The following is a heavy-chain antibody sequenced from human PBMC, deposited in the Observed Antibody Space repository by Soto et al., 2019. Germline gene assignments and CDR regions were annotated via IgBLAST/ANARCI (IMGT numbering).Heavy chain of an antibody. CDR3: TRRQGGTRAFDY. CDR1: GFTFGDYA. V-gene: IGHV3-49*04. D-gene: IGHD1-7*01. Sequence: GGSLRLSCTASGFTFGDYAMSWVRQAPGKGLEWVGFIRSKAYGGTTEYAASVKGRFTISRDDSKSIAYLQMNSLKTEDTAVYYGTRRQGGTRAFDYWGQGTLVTVSS. J-gene: IGHJ4*02. CDR2: IRSKAYGGTT.